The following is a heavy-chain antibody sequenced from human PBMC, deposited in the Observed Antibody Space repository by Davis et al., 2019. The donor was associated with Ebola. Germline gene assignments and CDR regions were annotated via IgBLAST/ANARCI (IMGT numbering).Heavy chain of an antibody. D-gene: IGHD6-13*01. Sequence: TVSCKGSGYSFTSYWIGWVRQMPGKGLEWMGIIYPGASDTRYSPSFQGQVTISADKSISTAYLQWSSLKASDTAMYYCARLGIADLYWYFDLWGRGTLVTVSS. J-gene: IGHJ2*01. CDR3: ARLGIADLYWYFDL. CDR2: IYPGASDT. V-gene: IGHV5-51*01. CDR1: GYSFTSYW.